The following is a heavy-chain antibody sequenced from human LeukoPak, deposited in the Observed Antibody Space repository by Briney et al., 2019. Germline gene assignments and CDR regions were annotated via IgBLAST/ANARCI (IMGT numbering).Heavy chain of an antibody. J-gene: IGHJ5*01. V-gene: IGHV4-4*07. CDR1: GGSIGAYY. Sequence: SETLSLTCTVSGGSIGAYYWTWIRQPPGKGLEWIGRIYYTGSTTYNPSLRSRVTMSVDTPKAQFSLNLSSVTAADTAIYFCARGFTGIGWFDSWGQGMQVTVSS. D-gene: IGHD2-15*01. CDR2: IYYTGST. CDR3: ARGFTGIGWFDS.